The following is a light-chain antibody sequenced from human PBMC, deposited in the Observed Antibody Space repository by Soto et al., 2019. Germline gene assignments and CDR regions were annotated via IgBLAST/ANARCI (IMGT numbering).Light chain of an antibody. CDR2: QVS. CDR1: QSLVFRDGNTY. Sequence: DVVMTQSPLFLPVTLGQPASISCRSSQSLVFRDGNTYLHWFQQRPDQSPRRLIYQVSNRDSGVPDRFSGSGSGTDFTLRISKVEAEDVGVYYCLQGTHSYTFGQGTKLEIK. J-gene: IGKJ2*01. CDR3: LQGTHSYT. V-gene: IGKV2-30*01.